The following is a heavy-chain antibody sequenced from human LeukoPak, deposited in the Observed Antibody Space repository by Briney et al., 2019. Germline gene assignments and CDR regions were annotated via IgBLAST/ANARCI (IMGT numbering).Heavy chain of an antibody. J-gene: IGHJ3*02. CDR2: ISSSGTDR. CDR3: ASLDTSGFYRKGDAFDI. CDR1: GFTLSDYH. D-gene: IGHD3-22*01. V-gene: IGHV3-11*01. Sequence: GGSLRLSCAASGFTLSDYHTFWIRQAPGKGLDWVSYISSSGTDRFYADSVRGRFTISRDNAKNSLYLQMNSLRAEDTAVYYCASLDTSGFYRKGDAFDIWGQGTLVTVSS.